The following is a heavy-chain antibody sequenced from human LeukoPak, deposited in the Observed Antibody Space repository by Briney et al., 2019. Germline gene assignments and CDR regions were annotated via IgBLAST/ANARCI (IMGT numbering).Heavy chain of an antibody. CDR1: GGSFSGYY. J-gene: IGHJ4*02. D-gene: IGHD3-22*01. V-gene: IGHV4-34*01. CDR2: LYSSGST. Sequence: PSETLSLTCAVYGGSFSGYYWSWIRQPPGKGLEWIGGLYSSGSTKYNPSLKSRITISVDTSKNQFSLNLNSVAAADTAVYYCARDSRDTPRTYYYDSSGYPYFDFWGQGTLVTVSS. CDR3: ARDSRDTPRTYYYDSSGYPYFDF.